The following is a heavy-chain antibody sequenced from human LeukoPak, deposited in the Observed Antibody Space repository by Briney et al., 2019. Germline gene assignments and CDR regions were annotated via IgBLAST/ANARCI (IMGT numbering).Heavy chain of an antibody. J-gene: IGHJ4*02. CDR3: ARISRDGYNYYFDY. D-gene: IGHD5-24*01. Sequence: GGSLILSCAASGFTVSSNYMSWVRQAPGKGLEWVSVIYSGGSTYYADSVKGRFTISRDNSKNTLYLQMNSLRAEDTAVYYCARISRDGYNYYFDYWGQGTLVTVSS. CDR2: IYSGGST. V-gene: IGHV3-53*01. CDR1: GFTVSSNY.